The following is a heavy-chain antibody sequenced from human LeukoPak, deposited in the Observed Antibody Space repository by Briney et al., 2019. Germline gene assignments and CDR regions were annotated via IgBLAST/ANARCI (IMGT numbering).Heavy chain of an antibody. Sequence: GGSLRLSCVASGFSVSTYDMNWVRQAPGKGLEWVSYLTGSTDITYYADSVKGRFTISRDNAKNSLYLQMNSLRAEDTAVYYCARDERARLIYEGAGYYYQAVAFDIWGRGTMVTVSS. J-gene: IGHJ3*02. V-gene: IGHV3-48*04. CDR1: GFSVSTYD. CDR2: LTGSTDIT. CDR3: ARDERARLIYEGAGYYYQAVAFDI. D-gene: IGHD3-22*01.